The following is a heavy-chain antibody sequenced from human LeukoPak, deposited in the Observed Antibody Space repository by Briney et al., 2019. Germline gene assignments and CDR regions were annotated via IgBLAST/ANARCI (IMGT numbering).Heavy chain of an antibody. D-gene: IGHD3-10*01. J-gene: IGHJ4*02. V-gene: IGHV1-8*03. CDR3: ARGSGSLASDY. CDR2: MNSNSGNT. CDR1: GYTFTGYD. Sequence: ASVKVSCKASGYTFTGYDINWVRQATGQGLEWMGWMNSNSGNTGYAQKFQGRVTITRNTSISTAYMELSSLRSEDTAVYYCARGSGSLASDYWGQGTLVTVSS.